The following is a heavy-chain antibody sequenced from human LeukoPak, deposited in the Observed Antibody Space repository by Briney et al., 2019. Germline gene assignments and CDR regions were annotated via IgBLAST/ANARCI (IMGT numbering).Heavy chain of an antibody. Sequence: SVKVSCKASGYTFTVYYMHWVRQAPGQALEWMGWINPNSGGTNYAQKFQGRVTMTRDTSISTAYMELSGLRSDDTAVYYCARDLGTPYYFDYWGQGTLVTVSS. D-gene: IGHD7-27*01. CDR1: GYTFTVYY. CDR2: INPNSGGT. CDR3: ARDLGTPYYFDY. V-gene: IGHV1-2*02. J-gene: IGHJ4*02.